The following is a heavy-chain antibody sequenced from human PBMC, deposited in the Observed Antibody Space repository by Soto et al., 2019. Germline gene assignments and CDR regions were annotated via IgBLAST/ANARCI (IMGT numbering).Heavy chain of an antibody. CDR3: AKLDFWNSYYGLDV. V-gene: IGHV3-23*01. CDR2: ISGSDGTT. CDR1: GFTFGTYT. D-gene: IGHD3-3*01. Sequence: PGGSLRLSCAASGFTFGTYTMSWVCQAPGKGLEWVSSISGSDGTTYYADSVKGRSSISRDKSKNTLYLQMNSLRAEDTAIYYCAKLDFWNSYYGLDVWGQGTTVTVSS. J-gene: IGHJ6*02.